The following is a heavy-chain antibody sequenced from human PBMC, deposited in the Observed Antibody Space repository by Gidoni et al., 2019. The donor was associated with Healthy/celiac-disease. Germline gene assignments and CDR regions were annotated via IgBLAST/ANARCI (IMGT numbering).Heavy chain of an antibody. V-gene: IGHV5-51*01. J-gene: IGHJ6*02. D-gene: IGHD3-22*01. CDR3: ARLRYYDSSGFVYGMDV. CDR2: IYPGDSDT. CDR1: GYSFTSYW. Sequence: EVQLVQSGAEVKKSGESLKISCKGSGYSFTSYWIGWVRQMPGKGLEWMGIIYPGDSDTRYSPSFQGQVTISADKSISTAYLQWSSLKASDTAMYYCARLRYYDSSGFVYGMDVWGQGTTVTVSS.